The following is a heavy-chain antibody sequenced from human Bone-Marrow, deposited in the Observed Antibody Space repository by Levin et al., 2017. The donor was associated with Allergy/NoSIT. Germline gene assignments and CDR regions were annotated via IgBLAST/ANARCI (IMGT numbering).Heavy chain of an antibody. CDR2: ISGSGGST. CDR3: AKYDSGWYPGHLQQ. D-gene: IGHD6-19*01. J-gene: IGHJ1*01. Sequence: TGGSLRLSCAASGFIFSNYAMTWVRQAPGKGLEWVSAISGSGGSTYYADSVKGRFAISRDKSKSTVFLQMNGLRPEDTALYYCAKYDSGWYPGHLQQWGQGTLVTVPS. CDR1: GFIFSNYA. V-gene: IGHV3-23*01.